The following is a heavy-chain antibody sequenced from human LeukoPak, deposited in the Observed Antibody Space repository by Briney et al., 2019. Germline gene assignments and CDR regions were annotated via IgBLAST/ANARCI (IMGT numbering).Heavy chain of an antibody. Sequence: PGGSLRLSCAASGFIFNNYWMTWVRQVPGKGLQWVANIKQDGSDKYYVDSVKGRFIISRDDAKNLLYLQMNSLRAEDTAVYYCTRMRSWSFDYWGKGTLVTVSS. CDR3: TRMRSWSFDY. CDR2: IKQDGSDK. D-gene: IGHD2-15*01. CDR1: GFIFNNYW. J-gene: IGHJ4*02. V-gene: IGHV3-7*01.